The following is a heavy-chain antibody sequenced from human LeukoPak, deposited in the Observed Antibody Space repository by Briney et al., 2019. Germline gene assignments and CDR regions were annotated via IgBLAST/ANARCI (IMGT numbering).Heavy chain of an antibody. D-gene: IGHD3-16*01. CDR1: GVSFDDYY. Sequence: SETLSLTCAVSGVSFDDYYWSWGRQTPGKGLEWIGEINHSGYTNDNPSLKSRVTLSIDTSRKQFSLNLRSVSVADAGIYFCTRIIRGHDYWGQGTQVTVSS. CDR2: INHSGYT. CDR3: TRIIRGHDY. V-gene: IGHV4-34*01. J-gene: IGHJ4*02.